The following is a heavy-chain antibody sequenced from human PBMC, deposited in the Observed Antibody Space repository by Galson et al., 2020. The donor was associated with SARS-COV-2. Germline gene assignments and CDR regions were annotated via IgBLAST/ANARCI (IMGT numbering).Heavy chain of an antibody. CDR2: ISYDGSNK. Sequence: GVSLRLSCAASGFTFSSYGMHWVRQAPGKGLEWVAVISYDGSNKYYADSVKGRFTISRDNSKNTLYLQMNSLRAEDTAVYYCATGFNYGDYLPEYFQDWGQGTLVTVSS. CDR3: ATGFNYGDYLPEYFQD. CDR1: GFTFSSYG. V-gene: IGHV3-30*03. J-gene: IGHJ1*01. D-gene: IGHD4-17*01.